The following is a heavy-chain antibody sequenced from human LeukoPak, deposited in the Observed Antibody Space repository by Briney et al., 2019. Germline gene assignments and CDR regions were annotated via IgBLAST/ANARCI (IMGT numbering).Heavy chain of an antibody. Sequence: ASVKVSCKASGYTFTDYYMHWVRQAPGQGLEWMVWINPNSGGANYAQKFQGRVTMTIDTSISTAYLEVTRLTSDDTALYYCARGEGSSIDYWGQGTLVTVSS. D-gene: IGHD6-13*01. V-gene: IGHV1-2*02. CDR1: GYTFTDYY. CDR2: INPNSGGA. J-gene: IGHJ4*02. CDR3: ARGEGSSIDY.